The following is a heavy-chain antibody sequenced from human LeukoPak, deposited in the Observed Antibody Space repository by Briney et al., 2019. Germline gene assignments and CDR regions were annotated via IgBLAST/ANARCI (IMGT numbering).Heavy chain of an antibody. CDR1: GGSISSYY. D-gene: IGHD5-18*01. CDR3: ARGGRGGYSYGSDY. J-gene: IGHJ4*02. Sequence: SETPSLTCTVSGGSISSYYWSWIRQPPGKGLEWIGYIYYSGSTNYNPSLKSRVTISLDTSKNQSSLKLSSVTAADTAVYYCARGGRGGYSYGSDYWGQGTLVTVSS. V-gene: IGHV4-59*01. CDR2: IYYSGST.